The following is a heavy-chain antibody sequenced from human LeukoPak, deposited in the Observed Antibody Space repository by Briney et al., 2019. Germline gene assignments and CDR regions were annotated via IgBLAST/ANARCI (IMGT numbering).Heavy chain of an antibody. J-gene: IGHJ5*02. CDR1: GGSISSYY. Sequence: PSETLSLTCTVSGGSISSYYWSWIRQSPGKGLEWIGYIYTSGSTNYNPSLKSRVTISVDTSKNQFSLKLSSVTAADTAVYYCARAYYYGSGSYYNLNWFDPWGQGTLVTVSS. CDR3: ARAYYYGSGSYYNLNWFDP. V-gene: IGHV4-4*09. D-gene: IGHD3-10*01. CDR2: IYTSGST.